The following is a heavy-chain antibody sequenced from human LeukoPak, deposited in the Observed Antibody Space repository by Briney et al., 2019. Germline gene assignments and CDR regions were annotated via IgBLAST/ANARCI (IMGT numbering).Heavy chain of an antibody. CDR1: GGSVTDYY. CDR2: IYYTGT. V-gene: IGHV4-59*02. J-gene: IGHJ4*02. Sequence: SETLSLTCTVSGGSVTDYYWSWIRQSPGKGLEWIGYIYYTGTSYNPSLKSRVTISADTSKNQFSLKLISVTAADTAVYYCARAGPEFDYWGQGTLVTVSS. CDR3: ARAGPEFDY.